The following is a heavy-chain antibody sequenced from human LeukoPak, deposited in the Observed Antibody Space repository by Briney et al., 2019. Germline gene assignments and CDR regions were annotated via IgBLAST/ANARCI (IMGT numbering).Heavy chain of an antibody. CDR3: ARDHYYGSGSYWVY. Sequence: ASVKVSCKASGYIFTGYYMHWVRQAPGQGLEWMGWINPNSGDTNYAQKFQGRVTMTRDTSISTAYMELSRLRSDDTAVYYCARDHYYGSGSYWVYWGQGTLVTVSS. V-gene: IGHV1-2*02. D-gene: IGHD3-10*01. CDR1: GYIFTGYY. J-gene: IGHJ4*02. CDR2: INPNSGDT.